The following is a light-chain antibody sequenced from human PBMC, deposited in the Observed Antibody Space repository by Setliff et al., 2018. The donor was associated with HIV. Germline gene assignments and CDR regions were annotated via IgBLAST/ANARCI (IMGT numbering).Light chain of an antibody. CDR1: SSDVGGYNY. J-gene: IGLJ1*01. V-gene: IGLV2-14*01. CDR2: EVS. Sequence: QSVLTQPASVSGSPGQSITISCTGTSSDVGGYNYASWYQQHPGKAPKLMIYEVSNRPSGVSNRFSGSKPGNTASLTISGLQAEDEGDYYCSSYTDSSTLVFGTGTKVTVL. CDR3: SSYTDSSTLV.